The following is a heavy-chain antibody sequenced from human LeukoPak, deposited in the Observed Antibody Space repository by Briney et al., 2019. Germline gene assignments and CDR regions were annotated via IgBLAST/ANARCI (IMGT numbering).Heavy chain of an antibody. CDR2: IKEDGSEK. D-gene: IGHD2-15*01. J-gene: IGHJ3*02. Sequence: GGSLRLSCAASGFTFDDYALSWVRQAPGKGLEWVANIKEDGSEKYYVDSVKGRFTISRDNSKNTLYLQMNSLRAEDTAVYYCAKGRILAAATRSAFDIWGQGTMITVSS. CDR3: AKGRILAAATRSAFDI. V-gene: IGHV3-7*01. CDR1: GFTFDDYA.